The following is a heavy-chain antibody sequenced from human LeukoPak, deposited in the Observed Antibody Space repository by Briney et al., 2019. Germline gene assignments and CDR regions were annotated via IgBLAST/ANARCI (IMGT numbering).Heavy chain of an antibody. J-gene: IGHJ5*02. V-gene: IGHV3-21*01. CDR1: GFPFSSYS. Sequence: GGSLTLSCAASGFPFSSYSMNWVRQAPGKGLEWLSSISSSSSHIFYADSVKGRFTISRDNGKNSLYLQTNCLRAEDTAVYYCATGLRDYVGAGPINWLDPWGQGTLVTVSS. CDR3: ATGLRDYVGAGPINWLDP. D-gene: IGHD3-16*01. CDR2: ISSSSSHI.